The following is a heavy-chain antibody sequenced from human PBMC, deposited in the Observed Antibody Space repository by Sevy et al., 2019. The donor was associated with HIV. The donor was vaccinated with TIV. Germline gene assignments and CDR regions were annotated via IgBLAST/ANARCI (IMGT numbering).Heavy chain of an antibody. CDR3: ARVLQYYVLHYCDY. Sequence: GGSLRLSCAASGFTFSTYSMNWVRQAPGRGLEWLSYISGSSGTIYYADSVKGRFTISRDNAKNSLFLQMNTLRAEDTVVYYCARVLQYYVLHYCDYWGQGTLVTVSS. J-gene: IGHJ4*02. CDR1: GFTFSTYS. CDR2: ISGSSGTI. V-gene: IGHV3-48*01. D-gene: IGHD3-16*01.